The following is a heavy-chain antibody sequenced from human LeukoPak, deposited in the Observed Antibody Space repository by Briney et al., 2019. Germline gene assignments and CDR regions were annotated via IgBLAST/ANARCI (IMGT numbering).Heavy chain of an antibody. CDR1: GFTFSSYA. Sequence: GRSLRLSCAASGFTFSSYAMHWVRQAPGKGLERVAVISYDGSNKYYADSVKGRFTISRDNSKNSLYLQMNSLRAEDTAVYYCARGGGLRAYYFDYWGQGTLVTVSS. CDR2: ISYDGSNK. CDR3: ARGGGLRAYYFDY. J-gene: IGHJ4*02. D-gene: IGHD5-24*01. V-gene: IGHV3-30*04.